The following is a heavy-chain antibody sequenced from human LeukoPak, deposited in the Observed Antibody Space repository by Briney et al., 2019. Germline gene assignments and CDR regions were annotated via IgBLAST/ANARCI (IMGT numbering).Heavy chain of an antibody. CDR1: GGSFSGYY. V-gene: IGHV4-34*01. CDR3: ARGRYSSGWYAY. Sequence: PSETLSLTCAVYGGSFSGYYWSWIRQPPGKGLEWIGEINHSGSTNYNPSLKSRVTISVDTSKNQFSLKLSSVTAADTAVYYCARGRYSSGWYAYWGQGTLVTVSS. J-gene: IGHJ4*02. D-gene: IGHD6-19*01. CDR2: INHSGST.